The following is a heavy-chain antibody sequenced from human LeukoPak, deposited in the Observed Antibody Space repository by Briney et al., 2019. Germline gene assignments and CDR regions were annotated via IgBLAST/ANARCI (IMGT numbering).Heavy chain of an antibody. CDR1: GFTFSTYG. CDR2: ISYDGSNK. V-gene: IGHV3-30*03. Sequence: GGSLRLSCAASGFTFSTYGMSWVRQAPGKGLEWVAVISYDGSNKYYADSVKGRFTISRDNSKNTLYLQMNSLRAEDTAVYYCARVGGCSYGQNWFDPWGQGTLVTVSS. D-gene: IGHD5-18*01. J-gene: IGHJ5*02. CDR3: ARVGGCSYGQNWFDP.